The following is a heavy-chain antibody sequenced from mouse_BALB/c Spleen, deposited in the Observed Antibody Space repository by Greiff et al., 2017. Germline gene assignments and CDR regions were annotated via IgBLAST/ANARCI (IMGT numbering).Heavy chain of an antibody. CDR1: GFNIKDYY. Sequence: EVKLMESGAELVRSGASVKLSCTASGFNIKDYYMHWVKQRPEQGLEWIGWIDPENGDTEYAPKFQGKATMTADTSSNTAYLQLSSLTSEDTAVYYCNAWGSSSSYAMDYWGQGTSVTVSA. V-gene: IGHV14-4*02. CDR2: IDPENGDT. CDR3: NAWGSSSSYAMDY. J-gene: IGHJ4*01. D-gene: IGHD1-1*01.